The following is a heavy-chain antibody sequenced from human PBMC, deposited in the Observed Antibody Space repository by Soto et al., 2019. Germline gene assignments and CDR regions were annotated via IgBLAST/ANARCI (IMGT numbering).Heavy chain of an antibody. J-gene: IGHJ4*02. Sequence: ASVKVSCKASGGTFANFGISWLRQAPGQGLEWMGGLIPVSGTPNYAQKFQGRVSITADTSTSTAYMELRSLRSEDTAVYYCARDSSSWRYYFDSWGQGTLVTVSS. CDR2: LIPVSGTP. CDR1: GGTFANFG. D-gene: IGHD6-13*01. CDR3: ARDSSSWRYYFDS. V-gene: IGHV1-69*06.